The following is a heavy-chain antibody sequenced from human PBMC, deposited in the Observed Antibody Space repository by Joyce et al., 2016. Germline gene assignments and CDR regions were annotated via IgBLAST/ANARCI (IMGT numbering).Heavy chain of an antibody. CDR1: GGSVSRTGDF. J-gene: IGHJ5*02. CDR2: ISYMGNT. D-gene: IGHD3-16*01. V-gene: IGHV4-61*08. CDR3: ARVCCFGRFDP. Sequence: QVQLQESGPGLLKSSGTLSLTFTVSGGSVSRTGDFWSWFRQSPATGLEWIGQISYMGNTNYNSSFKSRVTISIDSSKNQFSLRLNSVTSADTAVYYCARVCCFGRFDPWGQGTLVSVSS.